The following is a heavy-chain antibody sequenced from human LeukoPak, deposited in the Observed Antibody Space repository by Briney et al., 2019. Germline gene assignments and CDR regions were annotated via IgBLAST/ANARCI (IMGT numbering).Heavy chain of an antibody. CDR2: ISSSSSYI. CDR1: GFTFSSYS. J-gene: IGHJ4*02. V-gene: IGHV3-21*01. CDR3: ARGGTYYDILTGYYPPLWY. Sequence: GGSLRLSCAASGFTFSSYSMNWVRQAPGKGLEWVSSISSSSSYIYYADSVKGLFTISRDNAKNSLYLQMNSLRAEDTAVYYCARGGTYYDILTGYYPPLWYWGQGTLVTVSS. D-gene: IGHD3-9*01.